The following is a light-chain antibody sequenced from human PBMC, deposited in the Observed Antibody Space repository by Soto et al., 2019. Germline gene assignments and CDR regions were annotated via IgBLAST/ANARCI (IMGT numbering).Light chain of an antibody. J-gene: IGLJ1*01. V-gene: IGLV1-40*01. CDR2: PNN. CDR1: RSNSGVADD. Sequence: QAVLAQPASGWAAPGQGVTDSGTGTRSNSGVADDVHWYQQLPRIAPKRLTYPNNNRPSGVPDRFSGSKSGTSSSLAITGLQVEDEAEDYCQSYDSAVHGYGFGTGTKGTVL. CDR3: QSYDSAVHGYG.